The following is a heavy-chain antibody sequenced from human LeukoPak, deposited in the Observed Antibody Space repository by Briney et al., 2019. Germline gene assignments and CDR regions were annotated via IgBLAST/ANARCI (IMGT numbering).Heavy chain of an antibody. J-gene: IGHJ4*02. CDR3: ASGPRPFDY. Sequence: SETLSLTCSVSGGSISRSSYYWGWIRQPPGKGLEWIGSIYYSGSTYYNPSLKSRVTIYVDTSKNQFSLKLSSVTAADTAVYYCASGPRPFDYWGQGTLVTVSS. V-gene: IGHV4-39*01. CDR2: IYYSGST. CDR1: GGSISRSSYY.